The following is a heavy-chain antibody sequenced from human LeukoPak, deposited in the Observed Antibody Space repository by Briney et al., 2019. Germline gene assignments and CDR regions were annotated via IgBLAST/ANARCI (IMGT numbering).Heavy chain of an antibody. D-gene: IGHD6-19*01. CDR1: GGSVSNGSYY. CDR2: IYYSGST. CDR3: ARDFGQWLVRYFDY. Sequence: KTSETLSLTCTVSGGSVSNGSYYWSWIRQPPGKGLEWIGYIYYSGSTNYNPSLKSRVTISVDTSKNQFSLKLNSVTAADTAVYYCARDFGQWLVRYFDYWGQGTLVTVSS. V-gene: IGHV4-61*01. J-gene: IGHJ4*02.